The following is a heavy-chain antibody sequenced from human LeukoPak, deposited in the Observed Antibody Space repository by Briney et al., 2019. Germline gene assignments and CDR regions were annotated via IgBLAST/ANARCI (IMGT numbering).Heavy chain of an antibody. CDR2: ISSSSSTI. Sequence: GGSLRLSCAASGFSFSTSYMNWVRQAPGKGLEWVSYISSSSSTIYYADSVNGRFTISRDNAKNSLFLQMNSLRGEDTAVYYCATPTSWSYYYGINVWGQGTTVTVSS. CDR1: GFSFSTSY. V-gene: IGHV3-48*01. J-gene: IGHJ6*02. CDR3: ATPTSWSYYYGINV. D-gene: IGHD2-15*01.